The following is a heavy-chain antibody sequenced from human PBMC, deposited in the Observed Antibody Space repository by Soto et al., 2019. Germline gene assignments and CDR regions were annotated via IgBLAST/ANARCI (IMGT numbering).Heavy chain of an antibody. J-gene: IGHJ5*02. CDR3: AKDRKITFARVLDP. CDR2: ISYDGSNK. D-gene: IGHD3-16*01. V-gene: IGHV3-30*18. Sequence: PGGSLRLCCAASGFTFSSYAMSWVRQAPGKGLEWVAVISYDGSNKYYADSVKGRFTISRDNSKNTLYLQMNSLRAEDTAVYYCAKDRKITFARVLDPWGQGTLVTVSS. CDR1: GFTFSSYA.